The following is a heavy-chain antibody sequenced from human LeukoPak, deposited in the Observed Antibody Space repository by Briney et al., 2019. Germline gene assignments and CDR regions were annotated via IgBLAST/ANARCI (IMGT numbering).Heavy chain of an antibody. CDR1: GFTLDDYA. D-gene: IGHD3-22*01. CDR3: AKDFHYYDSSGYYDY. V-gene: IGHV3-9*01. J-gene: IGHJ4*02. CDR2: ISWNSGSV. Sequence: PGGSLRLSCAASGFTLDDYAMHWVRQAPGKGLEWVSGISWNSGSVGYADSVKGRFTISRDNAKNSLYLQMNSLRAEDTALYYCAKDFHYYDSSGYYDYWGQGTLVTVSS.